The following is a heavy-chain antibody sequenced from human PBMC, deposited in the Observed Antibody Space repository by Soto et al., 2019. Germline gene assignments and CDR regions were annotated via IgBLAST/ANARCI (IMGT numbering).Heavy chain of an antibody. V-gene: IGHV3-23*01. CDR3: AKEYYYDSSFDY. CDR1: GFTLRSYA. Sequence: GGSLRLSCAASGFTLRSYAMTWVRQAPGKGLEWVSSISGSGISTYYADSVKGRFTISRDNSRSTLYLQMKSLRAEDTAVYFCAKEYYYDSSFDYWGQGVLVTVSS. CDR2: ISGSGIST. J-gene: IGHJ4*02. D-gene: IGHD3-22*01.